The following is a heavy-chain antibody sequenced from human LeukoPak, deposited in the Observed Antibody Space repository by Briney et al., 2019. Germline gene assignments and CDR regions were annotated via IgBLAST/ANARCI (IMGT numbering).Heavy chain of an antibody. CDR2: ISSSGSAI. CDR1: GFTFSSYE. V-gene: IGHV3-48*03. CDR3: ARDYNFDY. J-gene: IGHJ4*02. Sequence: PGGSLRLSCAASGFTFSSYEVTWVRQAPGKGLEWISYISSSGSAIYYADSVKGRFTISRDNAKNSLYLQMNSLRAEDTAVYYCARDYNFDYWGQGTLVTVSS.